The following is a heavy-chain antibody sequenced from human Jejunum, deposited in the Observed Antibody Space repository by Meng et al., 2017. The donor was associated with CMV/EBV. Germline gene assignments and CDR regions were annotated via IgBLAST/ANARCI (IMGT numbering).Heavy chain of an antibody. CDR2: IYSSGST. Sequence: QVQLQESGPGLVKPSETLSLTCTVSGDSITSNTFYWGWIRQPPGKGLEWIGSIYSSGSTYYNPSLKRRVTISIDTSKNQFSLKLTSVSAADTAVYYCARDCCSYRSWFDPWGQGTLVTVSS. CDR1: GDSITSNTFY. CDR3: ARDCCSYRSWFDP. D-gene: IGHD2-2*01. J-gene: IGHJ5*02. V-gene: IGHV4-39*07.